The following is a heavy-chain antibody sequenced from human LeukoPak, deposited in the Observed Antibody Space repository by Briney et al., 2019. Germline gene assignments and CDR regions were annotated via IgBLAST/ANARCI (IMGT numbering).Heavy chain of an antibody. D-gene: IGHD3-10*01. V-gene: IGHV3-11*01. J-gene: IGHJ4*02. Sequence: PGGSLRLSCAASGFTFSDCYMSWIRQAPGKGLEWVSYISSSGNTRYYADSVKGRFTISRDNAKNSLYLQMNSLRAEDTAVYYCAYGSGSYSLFDSWGQGTLVTVSS. CDR1: GFTFSDCY. CDR2: ISSSGNTR. CDR3: AYGSGSYSLFDS.